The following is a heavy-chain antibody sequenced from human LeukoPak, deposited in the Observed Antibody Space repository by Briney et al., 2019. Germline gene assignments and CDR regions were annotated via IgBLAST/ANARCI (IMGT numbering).Heavy chain of an antibody. D-gene: IGHD2-21*01. CDR1: GYTFTAQY. CDR2: INPNNGDT. J-gene: IGHJ4*02. CDR3: ASYPRNIPTPPFDY. V-gene: IGHV1-2*02. Sequence: ASVKVSCKASGYTFTAQYMHWVRQAPGQGLEWMGWINPNNGDTKYAQRFLGRVTMTRGTSTATAYMELSSLRSDDTAVYFCASYPRNIPTPPFDYWGQGTLVTVSS.